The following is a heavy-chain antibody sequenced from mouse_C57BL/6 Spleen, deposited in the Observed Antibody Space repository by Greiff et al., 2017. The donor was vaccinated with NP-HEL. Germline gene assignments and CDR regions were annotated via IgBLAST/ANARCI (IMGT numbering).Heavy chain of an antibody. Sequence: VQLQQPGAELVRPGTSVKLSCKASGYTFTSSWMHWVKQRPGQGLEWIGVIDPSDSYTNYNQKFKGKATLTVDTSSSTAYMQLSSLTAEDSAVYYCARKEDGYPFAYWGQGTLVTVSA. D-gene: IGHD2-3*01. CDR3: ARKEDGYPFAY. V-gene: IGHV1-59*01. CDR1: GYTFTSSW. CDR2: IDPSDSYT. J-gene: IGHJ3*01.